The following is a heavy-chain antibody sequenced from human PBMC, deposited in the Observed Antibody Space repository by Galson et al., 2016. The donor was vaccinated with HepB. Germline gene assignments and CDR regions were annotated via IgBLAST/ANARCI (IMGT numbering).Heavy chain of an antibody. V-gene: IGHV3-23*01. CDR2: FSGANT. CDR3: AKRARDGYNSPLDY. Sequence: SLRLSCAASGFTFSSYAMSWVRQAPGKGLEFVSGFSGANTYYADSVKGRFTISRDNSNNTLYLQVNSQTAEDTDVYYCAKRARDGYNSPLDYWGQGILVTVTS. CDR1: GFTFSSYA. J-gene: IGHJ4*02. D-gene: IGHD5-24*01.